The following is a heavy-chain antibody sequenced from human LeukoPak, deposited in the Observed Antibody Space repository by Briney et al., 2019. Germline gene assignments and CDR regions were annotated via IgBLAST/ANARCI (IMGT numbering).Heavy chain of an antibody. CDR1: GFTVSSKY. D-gene: IGHD6-19*01. CDR3: AKVGAVAAVEN. J-gene: IGHJ4*02. Sequence: PGGSLRLSCAASGFTVSSKYMSWVRQAPGKELEWVSVIYTGETTYYADSVKGRFTISRDNSKNTLYLQMDGLRVEDTAVYYCAKVGAVAAVENWGQGTLVTVSS. CDR2: IYTGETT. V-gene: IGHV3-66*01.